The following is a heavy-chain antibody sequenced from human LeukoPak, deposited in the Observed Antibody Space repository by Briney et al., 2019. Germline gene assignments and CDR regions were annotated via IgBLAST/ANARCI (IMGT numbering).Heavy chain of an antibody. D-gene: IGHD3-10*01. CDR2: INTDGSIT. J-gene: IGHJ4*02. CDR1: GFTFSDYW. CDR3: ARDRGPRTGFMVREAYDY. Sequence: QPGGSLRLSCAASGFTFSDYWIHWVRQAPGKGLVWVSRINTDGSITNYADSVKGRFSISRDNAKNTLYLQMSSLRAEDTAVYYCARDRGPRTGFMVREAYDYWGQGTLVTVPS. V-gene: IGHV3-74*01.